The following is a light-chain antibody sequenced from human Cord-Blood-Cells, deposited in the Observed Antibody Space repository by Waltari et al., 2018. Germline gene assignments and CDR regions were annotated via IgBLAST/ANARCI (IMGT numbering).Light chain of an antibody. V-gene: IGLV2-14*03. Sequence: QSALTQPASVSGSPGQSITISCTGTSSDVGGYNYVSWFQQHPGKAPKLMSYDFSKRPSGVSHRFSGSKAGNTASLTISGLQAEDEADYSCSSYTSSSTVVFGGGTKLTFL. CDR1: SSDVGGYNY. J-gene: IGLJ2*01. CDR2: DFS. CDR3: SSYTSSSTVV.